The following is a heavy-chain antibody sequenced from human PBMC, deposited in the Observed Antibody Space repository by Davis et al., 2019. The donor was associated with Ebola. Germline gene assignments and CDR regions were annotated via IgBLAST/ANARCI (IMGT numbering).Heavy chain of an antibody. V-gene: IGHV3-21*04. CDR1: GFTFSSYS. D-gene: IGHD4-17*01. J-gene: IGHJ4*02. Sequence: GESLKISCAASGFTFSSYSMNWVRQAPGKGLEWVSSISSSSSYIYYADSVKGRFTISRDNAKNSLYLQMNSLRAEDTALYYCAKDGGAYGDYGDYWGQGTLVTVSS. CDR3: AKDGGAYGDYGDY. CDR2: ISSSSSYI.